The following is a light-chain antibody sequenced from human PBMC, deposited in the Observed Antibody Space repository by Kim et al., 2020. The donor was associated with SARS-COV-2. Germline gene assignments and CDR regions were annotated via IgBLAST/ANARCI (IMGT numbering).Light chain of an antibody. CDR2: GKN. J-gene: IGLJ3*02. CDR3: NSWDSSGNHGV. CDR1: SLRSYY. V-gene: IGLV3-19*02. Sequence: SSELTQDPAVSVALGQTVRITCQGGSLRSYYASWYQQKPGQAPVRVIYGKNNRPSGIPDRFSGSSSGNTASLTITGAQAEDEADYYCNSWDSSGNHGVFGGGTQLTVL.